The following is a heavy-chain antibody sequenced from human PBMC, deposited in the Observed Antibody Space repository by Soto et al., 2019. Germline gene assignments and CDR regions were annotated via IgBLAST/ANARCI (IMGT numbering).Heavy chain of an antibody. CDR3: ARAFKDIVVVPAAINESYYGMDV. CDR1: VFTFSSYG. J-gene: IGHJ6*01. D-gene: IGHD2-2*02. Sequence: VGSLRLSCAASVFTFSSYGMHWVRHSPGKGLEWVAVIWYDGSNKYYADSVKGRFTISRDNSKNTLYLQMNSLRAEDTAVYYCARAFKDIVVVPAAINESYYGMDVWGQGTTVTVSS. CDR2: IWYDGSNK. V-gene: IGHV3-33*01.